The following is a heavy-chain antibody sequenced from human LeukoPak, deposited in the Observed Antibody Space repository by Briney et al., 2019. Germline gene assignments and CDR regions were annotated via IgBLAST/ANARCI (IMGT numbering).Heavy chain of an antibody. CDR3: ASIRGTLGY. CDR2: IKNKANSYIT. D-gene: IGHD1-26*01. V-gene: IGHV3-72*01. Sequence: QPGGSLRLSCAASGFTFSDHFMDWVRQAPGKGLEWVGRIKNKANSYITQYAASMEGRSTISRDDSKNSLYLQMSSLKTEDTAMYYCASIRGTLGYWGQGTVVTVSS. J-gene: IGHJ4*02. CDR1: GFTFSDHF.